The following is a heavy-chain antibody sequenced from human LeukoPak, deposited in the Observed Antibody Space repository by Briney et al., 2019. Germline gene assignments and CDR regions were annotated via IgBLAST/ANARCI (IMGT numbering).Heavy chain of an antibody. CDR2: IYYSGST. J-gene: IGHJ3*02. D-gene: IGHD3-10*01. CDR3: ARETGSAFDI. Sequence: SETLSLTCAVYGGSFSGYYYWSWIRQSPGKGLEWIGYIYYSGSTNYNPSLKSRVTISVDTSKNQFSLKLSSVTAADTAVYYCARETGSAFDIWGQGTMVTVSS. V-gene: IGHV4-59*01. CDR1: GGSFSGYYY.